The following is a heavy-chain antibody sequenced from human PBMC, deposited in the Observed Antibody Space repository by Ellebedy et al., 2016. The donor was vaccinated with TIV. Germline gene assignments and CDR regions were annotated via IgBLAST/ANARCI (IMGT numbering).Heavy chain of an antibody. D-gene: IGHD3-22*01. CDR3: VSGFYDRSGYTEK. Sequence: GESLKISCATSGFVFRSYWMHWVRQAPGKGLEWVARITSDGDNIAYLESVKVRFTISRENGRNALFLQMKNLRAEDTAVYFCVSGFYDRSGYTEKWGQGTPVTVSS. CDR1: GFVFRSYW. V-gene: IGHV3-74*01. J-gene: IGHJ1*01. CDR2: ITSDGDNI.